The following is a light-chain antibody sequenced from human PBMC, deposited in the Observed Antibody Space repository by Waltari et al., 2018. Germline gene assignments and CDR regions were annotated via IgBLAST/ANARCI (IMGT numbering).Light chain of an antibody. CDR1: QSIGSG. CDR3: QHYNSYSVGT. V-gene: IGKV1-5*01. Sequence: DIQMTQSPSTLSASVGDRVTITCRASQSIGSGLAWNQQKPGKAPQLLISDVSRLASGVPSRFSGSGSGTEFTLTISSLQPDDFATFYCQHYNSYSVGTFGQGTRLEIK. CDR2: DVS. J-gene: IGKJ5*01.